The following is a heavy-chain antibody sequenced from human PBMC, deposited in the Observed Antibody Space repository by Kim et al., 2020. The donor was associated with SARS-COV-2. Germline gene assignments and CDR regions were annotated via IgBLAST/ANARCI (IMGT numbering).Heavy chain of an antibody. CDR3: AGKNLQFGPNGYNEAFDI. J-gene: IGHJ3*02. CDR2: IYYSGNT. CDR1: GCSISSSSYY. V-gene: IGHV4-39*01. D-gene: IGHD5-12*01. Sequence: SETLSLTCTVSGCSISSSSYYWGWIRQPPGKGLEWFGSIYYSGNTYYNPSLKSRVTISVDTSKNQFSLKLSSVTAADTAVYYCAGKNLQFGPNGYNEAFDIWGQGTMVTVSS.